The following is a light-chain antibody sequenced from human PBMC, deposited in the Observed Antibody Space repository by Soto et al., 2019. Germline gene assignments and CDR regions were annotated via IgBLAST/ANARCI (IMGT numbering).Light chain of an antibody. J-gene: IGKJ5*01. CDR1: QSVTSY. CDR2: DAS. Sequence: EIVLTQSPATLSLSPGKRATHSCRASQSVTSYFGWYQQKPGQAPRVLIYDASNRATGIPDRLSGGGSGTDLTLSISILEPEDFADYYCQHRSDWPPITFGRGTRLGI. V-gene: IGKV3-11*01. CDR3: QHRSDWPPIT.